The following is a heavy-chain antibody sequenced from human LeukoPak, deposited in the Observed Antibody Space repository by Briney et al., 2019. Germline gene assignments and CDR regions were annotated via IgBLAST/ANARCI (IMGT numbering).Heavy chain of an antibody. V-gene: IGHV1-69*04. J-gene: IGHJ4*02. D-gene: IGHD4-23*01. CDR2: IIPIFGIA. CDR1: GGTFSSYA. Sequence: SVKVSCKASGGTFSSYAISWVRQAPGQGLEWMGRIIPIFGIANYAQKFQGRVTITADKSTSTAYMELSSLRSEDTAVYYCARRDYGGSNDYWGQGTLVSVSS. CDR3: ARRDYGGSNDY.